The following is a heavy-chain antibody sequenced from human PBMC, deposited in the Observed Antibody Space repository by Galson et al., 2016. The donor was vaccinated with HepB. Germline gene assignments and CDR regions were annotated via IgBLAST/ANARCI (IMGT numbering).Heavy chain of an antibody. J-gene: IGHJ4*02. CDR2: SKNKGNSYTT. D-gene: IGHD1-26*01. CDR1: GFILSDHF. CDR3: VSPQYGTLDY. Sequence: SLRLSCAASGFILSDHFMDWVRQAPGKGLEWVARSKNKGNSYTTQYAASVKDRFIISRDASKNSLHLQMNSLKTEDTAVYYCVSPQYGTLDYWGQGTLVTVSS. V-gene: IGHV3-72*01.